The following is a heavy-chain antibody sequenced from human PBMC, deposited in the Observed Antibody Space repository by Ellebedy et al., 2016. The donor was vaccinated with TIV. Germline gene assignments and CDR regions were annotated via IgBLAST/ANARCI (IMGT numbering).Heavy chain of an antibody. J-gene: IGHJ5*01. CDR2: IYQDGSDQ. Sequence: PGGSLRLSCAASGFSFRSYWMSWVRQAPGEGLEWVANIYQDGSDQYYVDSVKGRFTISRDNAKNSLFLQMNSLRVEDTAVYYCARRGSYGDYAVQVNSWFDSWGRGTLVTVSS. V-gene: IGHV3-7*01. CDR1: GFSFRSYW. D-gene: IGHD4-17*01. CDR3: ARRGSYGDYAVQVNSWFDS.